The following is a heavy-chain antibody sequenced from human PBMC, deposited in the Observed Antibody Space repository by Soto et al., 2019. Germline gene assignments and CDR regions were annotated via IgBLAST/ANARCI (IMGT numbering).Heavy chain of an antibody. CDR1: GDSISSYY. CDR2: IYYSGST. V-gene: IGHV4-59*01. D-gene: IGHD2-2*01. J-gene: IGHJ5*02. CDR3: ASGYCSSTSCYRGFDP. Sequence: QVQLQESGPGLVKPSETLSLTCTVSGDSISSYYWSWIRQPPGKGLEWIGYIYYSGSTNYNPSLKSRVTISVDTSKNQFSLKLSSVTAADTAVYYCASGYCSSTSCYRGFDPWGQGTLVTVSS.